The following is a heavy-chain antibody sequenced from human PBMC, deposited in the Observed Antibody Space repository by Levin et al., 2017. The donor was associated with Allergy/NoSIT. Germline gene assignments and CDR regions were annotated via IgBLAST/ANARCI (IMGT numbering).Heavy chain of an antibody. CDR3: STDLEGGYSGYDHRLYYYFGMDV. V-gene: IGHV3-15*01. CDR2: IKSKTDGGTT. CDR1: GFTFSNAW. D-gene: IGHD5-12*01. Sequence: GESLKISCAASGFTFSNAWMTWVRQAPGKGLEWVGRIKSKTDGGTTDYAAPVKGRFTISRDDSKNTLYVQMNSLKTEDTAVYYCSTDLEGGYSGYDHRLYYYFGMDVWGQGTTVTVSS. J-gene: IGHJ6*02.